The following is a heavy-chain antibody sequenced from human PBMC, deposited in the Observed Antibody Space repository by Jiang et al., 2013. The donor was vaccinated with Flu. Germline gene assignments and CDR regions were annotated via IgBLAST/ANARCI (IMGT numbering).Heavy chain of an antibody. V-gene: IGHV1-18*01. D-gene: IGHD1-26*01. CDR2: SALTTVR. J-gene: IGHJ4*02. CDR1: NFSSYG. CDR3: ARDAVKEWESPGGLFDS. Sequence: NFSSYGITWVRQALDKGLSAWDGSALTTVRQDMDRESRAGVTMTTDTSTSTAYMELRSLRSDDTAVYYCARDAVKEWESPGGLFDSWGQGTRVTVSS.